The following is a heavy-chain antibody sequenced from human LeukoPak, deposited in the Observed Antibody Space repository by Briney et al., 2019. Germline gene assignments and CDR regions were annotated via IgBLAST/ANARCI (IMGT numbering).Heavy chain of an antibody. CDR1: GFTFCDFA. CDR2: IEKNAGGA. V-gene: IGHV3-23*01. Sequence: GGSLRLSCAASGFTFCDFAMSWVRLAPGKGLEWVSSIEKNAGGAYYADSVKGRFTVSRDNSKNTLYLQMSSLRVEDTALYYCAKQEGALIENWCFDHWGLGTLVTVSS. D-gene: IGHD1-26*01. CDR3: AKQEGALIENWCFDH. J-gene: IGHJ4*02.